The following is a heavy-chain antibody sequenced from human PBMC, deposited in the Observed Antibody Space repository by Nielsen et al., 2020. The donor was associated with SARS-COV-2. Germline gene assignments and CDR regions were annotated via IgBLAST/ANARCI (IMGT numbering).Heavy chain of an antibody. CDR1: GFTFSTFG. CDR3: ARDPNSYGRDDYYYYMDV. CDR2: IWYDGSNK. J-gene: IGHJ6*03. D-gene: IGHD5-18*01. Sequence: GESLKISCAASGFTFSTFGMHWVRQAPGKGLEWVAVIWYDGSNKYHADSVKGRFAISRDNSKNTLYLQMNSLRGEDTAVYYCARDPNSYGRDDYYYYMDVWGKGTTVTVSS. V-gene: IGHV3-33*08.